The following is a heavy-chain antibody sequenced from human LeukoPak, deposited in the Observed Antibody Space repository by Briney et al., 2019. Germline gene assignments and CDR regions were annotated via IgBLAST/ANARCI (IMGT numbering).Heavy chain of an antibody. CDR1: GGSISSYY. CDR3: AGSIMITFGGVIVSP. D-gene: IGHD3-16*02. CDR2: IYYSGST. Sequence: PSETLSLPCTVSGGSISSYYWSWIRQPPGKGLEWIGYIYYSGSTNYNPSLKSRVTISVDTSKNQFSLKLSSVTAADTAVYYCAGSIMITFGGVIVSPWGQGTLVTVS. J-gene: IGHJ5*02. V-gene: IGHV4-59*01.